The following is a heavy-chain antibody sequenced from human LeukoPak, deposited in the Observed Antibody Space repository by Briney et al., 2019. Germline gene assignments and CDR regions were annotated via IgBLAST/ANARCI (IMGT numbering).Heavy chain of an antibody. CDR2: ISWNSGSI. CDR1: GFTFDDYA. D-gene: IGHD3-16*02. Sequence: GGSLRLSCAASGFTFDDYAMHWVRQAPGKGLEWVSGISWNSGSIGYADSVKGRFTISRDNAKNSLYLQMNSLRAEDTALYYCAKGSYPLPYYYYMDVWGKGTTVTISS. J-gene: IGHJ6*03. V-gene: IGHV3-9*01. CDR3: AKGSYPLPYYYYMDV.